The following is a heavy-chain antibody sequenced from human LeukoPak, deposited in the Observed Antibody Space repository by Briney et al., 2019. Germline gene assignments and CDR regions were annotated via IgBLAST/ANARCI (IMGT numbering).Heavy chain of an antibody. Sequence: ASVKVSCKASGGTFSSYAISWVRQAPGQGLEWMGGIIPIFGTANYAQKFQGRVTLTADESTSTTYMELSSLRSEDTAVYYCARAPYYDILTGRRGGYYFDYWGQGTLVTVSS. CDR1: GGTFSSYA. CDR3: ARAPYYDILTGRRGGYYFDY. CDR2: IIPIFGTA. D-gene: IGHD3-9*01. J-gene: IGHJ4*02. V-gene: IGHV1-69*13.